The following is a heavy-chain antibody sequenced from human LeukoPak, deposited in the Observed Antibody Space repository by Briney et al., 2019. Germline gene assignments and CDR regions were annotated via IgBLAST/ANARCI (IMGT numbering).Heavy chain of an antibody. CDR2: ISGSGGST. V-gene: IGHV3-23*01. Sequence: GGSLRLSCAASGFTFSSYNMNWVRQAPGKGLEWVSAISGSGGSTYYADSVKGRFTISRDNSKNTLYLQMNSLRAEDTAVYYCAKGGYYGSGSYYNPYYYYYMDVWGKGTTVTISS. CDR1: GFTFSSYN. D-gene: IGHD3-10*01. J-gene: IGHJ6*03. CDR3: AKGGYYGSGSYYNPYYYYYMDV.